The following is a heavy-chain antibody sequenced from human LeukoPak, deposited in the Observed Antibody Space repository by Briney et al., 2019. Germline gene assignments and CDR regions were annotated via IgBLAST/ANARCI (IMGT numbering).Heavy chain of an antibody. CDR2: MIPIFGTA. Sequence: SVNVSFKASVGTFSSYAINWVRQPPAQGLEWMGGMIPIFGTANYAQKLQSRVTITTDESTSTAYMELSSLRSEDTVVYYCARDRYYYDSSGYYLGTNWFDPWGQGTLVTVSS. CDR1: VGTFSSYA. CDR3: ARDRYYYDSSGYYLGTNWFDP. J-gene: IGHJ5*02. V-gene: IGHV1-69*05. D-gene: IGHD3-22*01.